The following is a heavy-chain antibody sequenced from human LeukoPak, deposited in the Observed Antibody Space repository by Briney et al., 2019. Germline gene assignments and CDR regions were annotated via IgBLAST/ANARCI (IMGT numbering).Heavy chain of an antibody. D-gene: IGHD4-23*01. V-gene: IGHV1-69*01. CDR3: ARGEVVTYFDY. J-gene: IGHJ4*02. CDR2: IIPIFGTA. Sequence: ASVKVSCKASGGTFSSYAISWVRQAPGQGLEWMGGIIPIFGTANYAQKFQGRVTITADESTSTAYMELSSLRPEDTAVYYCARGEVVTYFDYWGQGTLVTVSS. CDR1: GGTFSSYA.